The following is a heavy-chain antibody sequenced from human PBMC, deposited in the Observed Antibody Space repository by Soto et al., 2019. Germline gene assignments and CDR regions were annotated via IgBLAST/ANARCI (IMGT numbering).Heavy chain of an antibody. V-gene: IGHV1-69*01. Sequence: QVQLVQSGAEVKKPGSSVKVSCKASGGTFSRYAISWGRQAPGQGLEWMGGIIPIFGPTNYAQKFQGRVTITADESTSTANMELSSLRSEDTAVYYCARVDSEYYFDYWGQGTLVTVSS. J-gene: IGHJ4*02. CDR1: GGTFSRYA. CDR3: ARVDSEYYFDY. CDR2: IIPIFGPT.